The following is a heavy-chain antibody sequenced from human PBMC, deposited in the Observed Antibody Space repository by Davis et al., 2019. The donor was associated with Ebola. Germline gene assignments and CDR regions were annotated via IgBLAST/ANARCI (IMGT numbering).Heavy chain of an antibody. D-gene: IGHD2-15*01. J-gene: IGHJ6*02. Sequence: GESLKISCASSGFTVSRNYMSWVRQAPGKGLVWVSVIYSGGGTYYADSVQGRFTISRDNSKNTLYLQMNSLRAEDTAVYYCAKDRGGSCYLCTYYYYYGMDVWGQGTTVTVSS. CDR2: IYSGGGT. V-gene: IGHV3-53*01. CDR3: AKDRGGSCYLCTYYYYYGMDV. CDR1: GFTVSRNY.